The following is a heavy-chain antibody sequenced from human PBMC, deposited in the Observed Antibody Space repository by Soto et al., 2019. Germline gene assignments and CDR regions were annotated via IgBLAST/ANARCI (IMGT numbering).Heavy chain of an antibody. V-gene: IGHV6-1*01. Sequence: SQTRSVTFAISRDSVSSDIASWNYIRHSPSRGLEWLGRTYYRSNWSNDYAVSVKSRITINPDTSKNQFSLQLYSVTHEDTALYYCAGVSWFRGMDVWGQGTTVTGSS. D-gene: IGHD3-10*01. CDR2: TYYRSNWSN. J-gene: IGHJ6*01. CDR1: RDSVSSDIAS. CDR3: AGVSWFRGMDV.